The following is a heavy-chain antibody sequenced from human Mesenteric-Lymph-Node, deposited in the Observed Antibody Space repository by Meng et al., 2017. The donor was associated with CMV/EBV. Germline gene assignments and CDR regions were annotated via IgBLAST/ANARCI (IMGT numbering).Heavy chain of an antibody. CDR2: ISNTGGTT. CDR3: AKVRSGNLYYYGLDV. V-gene: IGHV3-23*01. Sequence: SGFTFSTYAMSWVRQAPGKGLEWVSRISNTGGTTYFADSVKGRFTMSRDNSKNTLYLQMNSLRAEDTAIYYCAKVRSGNLYYYGLDVWGQGTTVTVSS. CDR1: GFTFSTYA. D-gene: IGHD3-3*01. J-gene: IGHJ6*02.